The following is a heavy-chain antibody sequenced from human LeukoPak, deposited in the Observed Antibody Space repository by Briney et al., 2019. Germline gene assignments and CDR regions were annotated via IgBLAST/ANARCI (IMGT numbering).Heavy chain of an antibody. Sequence: PGGSLRLSCAASGFTFSSYEMNWVRQAPGKGLEWVSYISSSGSTIYYADSVKGRFAISRDNAKNSLYLQMDSLRAEDTAVYYCARGGGLRRTFDYWGQGTLVTVSS. D-gene: IGHD4-17*01. CDR3: ARGGGLRRTFDY. J-gene: IGHJ4*02. V-gene: IGHV3-48*03. CDR1: GFTFSSYE. CDR2: ISSSGSTI.